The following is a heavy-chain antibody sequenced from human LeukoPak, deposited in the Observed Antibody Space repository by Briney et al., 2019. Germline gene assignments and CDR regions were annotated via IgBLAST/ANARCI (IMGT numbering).Heavy chain of an antibody. V-gene: IGHV1-2*02. J-gene: IGHJ4*02. Sequence: GASVKVSCKASGYTFTGCYMRWVRQAPGQGLEGMGWINPNSGGTNYAQKFQGRVTMTRDTSISTAYMELSRLRSDDTAVYYCARDDNYGSSGYYHGYDYWGQGTLVTVSS. CDR2: INPNSGGT. D-gene: IGHD3-22*01. CDR1: GYTFTGCY. CDR3: ARDDNYGSSGYYHGYDY.